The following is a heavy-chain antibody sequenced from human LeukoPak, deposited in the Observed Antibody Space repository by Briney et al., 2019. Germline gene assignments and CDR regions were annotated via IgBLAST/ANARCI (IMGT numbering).Heavy chain of an antibody. CDR3: ARYAVQGVIPVGSWFDP. D-gene: IGHD3-10*01. CDR2: IYTSGST. CDR1: GGSISSYY. J-gene: IGHJ5*02. Sequence: SETLSLTCTVSGGSISSYYWSWIRQPAGKGLEWIGRIYTSGSTNYNPSLKSRVTMSVDTSKNQFSLKLSSVTAADTAVYYCARYAVQGVIPVGSWFDPWGQGTLVTVSS. V-gene: IGHV4-4*07.